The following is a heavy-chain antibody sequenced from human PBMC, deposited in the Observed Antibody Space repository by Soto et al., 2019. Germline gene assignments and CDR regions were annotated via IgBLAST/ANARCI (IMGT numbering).Heavy chain of an antibody. V-gene: IGHV3-30*18. CDR2: MSFDGNSK. CDR1: GFTFSSFG. D-gene: IGHD3-9*01. CDR3: AKDKGRSLTGGMDV. J-gene: IGHJ6*02. Sequence: QVQLVESGGGVVQPGRSLRLSCAASGFTFSSFGMHWVRQAPGKGLEWVAVMSFDGNSKYYADSMKGRFIISRDNSNNTLYLELNSLRAEDTAVYYCAKDKGRSLTGGMDVWGQGTTVTVSS.